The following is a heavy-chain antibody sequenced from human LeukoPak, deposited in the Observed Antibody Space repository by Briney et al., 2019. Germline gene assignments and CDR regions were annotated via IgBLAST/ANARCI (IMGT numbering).Heavy chain of an antibody. CDR3: ASQRIAAAGMRIARWHNWFDP. CDR1: GYTFTSYG. V-gene: IGHV1-18*01. Sequence: GASVKVSCKASGYTFTSYGISWVRQAPGQGLGWMGWISAYNGNTNYAQKLQGRVTMTTDTSTSTAYMELRSLRSDDTAVYYCASQRIAAAGMRIARWHNWFDPWGQGTLVTVSS. CDR2: ISAYNGNT. D-gene: IGHD6-13*01. J-gene: IGHJ5*02.